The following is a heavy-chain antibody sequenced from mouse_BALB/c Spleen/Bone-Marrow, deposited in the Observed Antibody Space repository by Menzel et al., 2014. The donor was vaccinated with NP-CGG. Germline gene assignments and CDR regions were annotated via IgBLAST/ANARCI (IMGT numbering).Heavy chain of an antibody. V-gene: IGHV1S56*01. CDR2: IYPRNVNT. CDR3: ARWLLPYYAMDY. Sequence: QVQLQQSGPELVKPGASVRMSCKASGYTFTTYYIHWVKQRPGQGLEWIGWIYPRNVNTNYNEKFRGKATLTADKSSSTVYMQLSSLTSEDSAVYFCARWLLPYYAMDYWGQGTSVTVSS. D-gene: IGHD2-3*01. J-gene: IGHJ4*01. CDR1: GYTFTTYY.